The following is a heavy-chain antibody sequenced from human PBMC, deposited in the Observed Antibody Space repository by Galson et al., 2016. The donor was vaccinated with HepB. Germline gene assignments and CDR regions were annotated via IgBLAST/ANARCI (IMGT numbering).Heavy chain of an antibody. V-gene: IGHV3-74*01. CDR1: GFTFSSHW. D-gene: IGHD3-10*01. Sequence: SLRLSCAASGFTFSSHWMHWVRQAPGKGLVWVSRINSDGSSASYADSVKGRFTISRDNAKNTVYLQMNSLRAEDMAVYYCVRDARGSGSRNYFDYWGQGALVTVSS. J-gene: IGHJ4*02. CDR2: INSDGSSA. CDR3: VRDARGSGSRNYFDY.